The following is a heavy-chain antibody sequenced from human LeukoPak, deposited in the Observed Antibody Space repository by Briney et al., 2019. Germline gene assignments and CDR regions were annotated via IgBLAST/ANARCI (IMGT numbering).Heavy chain of an antibody. Sequence: GGSLRLSCAASGFTFSDYYMTWIRQAPGKGLEWVGRTRNKANSYTTEYAASVKGRFTISRDDSKNSLYLQVNSLKTEDTAVYYCARRRYDSSGYNWDYWGQGTLVTVSS. V-gene: IGHV3-72*01. CDR1: GFTFSDYY. CDR3: ARRRYDSSGYNWDY. D-gene: IGHD3-22*01. J-gene: IGHJ4*02. CDR2: TRNKANSYTT.